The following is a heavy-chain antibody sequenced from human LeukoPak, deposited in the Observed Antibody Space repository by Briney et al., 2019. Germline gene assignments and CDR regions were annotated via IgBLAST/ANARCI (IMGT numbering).Heavy chain of an antibody. J-gene: IGHJ4*02. CDR1: GGSISSGSYS. D-gene: IGHD2-15*01. Sequence: PSETLSLTCAVSGGSISSGSYSWSWIRQPPGKGLECIAYIYHSASTYYNPSLKSRVSISVDRSQNQFSLKLNSVTAADTAVYYCARESSYCSGGTCCSGVFDYWGQGTLVTVSS. CDR2: IYHSAST. CDR3: ARESSYCSGGTCCSGVFDY. V-gene: IGHV4-30-2*01.